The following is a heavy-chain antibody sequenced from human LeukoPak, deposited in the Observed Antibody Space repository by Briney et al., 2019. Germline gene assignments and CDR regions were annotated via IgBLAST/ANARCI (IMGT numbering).Heavy chain of an antibody. Sequence: ASVKVSCKASGYTFTSYYMHWVRQAPGQGLEWMGIINPSGGSTSYAQKFQGRVTMTRDMSTSTVYMELSSLRSEDTAVYYCARDTVTTAFDYWGQGTLVTVSS. J-gene: IGHJ4*02. CDR2: INPSGGST. V-gene: IGHV1-46*01. CDR3: ARDTVTTAFDY. D-gene: IGHD4-17*01. CDR1: GYTFTSYY.